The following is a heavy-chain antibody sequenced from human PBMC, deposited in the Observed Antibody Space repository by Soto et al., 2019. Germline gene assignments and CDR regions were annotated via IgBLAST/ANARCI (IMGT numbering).Heavy chain of an antibody. J-gene: IGHJ4*02. Sequence: ASVKVSCKASGYTFTSYGISWVRQAPGQGLEWMGWISAYNGNTNYAQKLQGRVTMTTDTSTSTAYMELRSLRSDDTAVYYCARVRGYCSSTSCLNFDYWGQGSLVIVSS. CDR3: ARVRGYCSSTSCLNFDY. CDR1: GYTFTSYG. V-gene: IGHV1-18*01. CDR2: ISAYNGNT. D-gene: IGHD2-2*01.